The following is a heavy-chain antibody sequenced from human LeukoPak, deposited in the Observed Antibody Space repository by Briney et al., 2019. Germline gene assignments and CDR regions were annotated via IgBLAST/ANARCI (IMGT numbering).Heavy chain of an antibody. CDR3: ARGSYYYGSGSFMGSDY. J-gene: IGHJ4*02. CDR2: INAGNGNS. Sequence: ASVKVSCKASGYTFTNYAMHWVRQVPGQRPEWMGWINAGNGNSEYSQKFQDRVTITRDISANTAYMELSSLTSEDTAVYYCARGSYYYGSGSFMGSDYWGQGTLVTVSS. V-gene: IGHV1-3*01. D-gene: IGHD3-10*01. CDR1: GYTFTNYA.